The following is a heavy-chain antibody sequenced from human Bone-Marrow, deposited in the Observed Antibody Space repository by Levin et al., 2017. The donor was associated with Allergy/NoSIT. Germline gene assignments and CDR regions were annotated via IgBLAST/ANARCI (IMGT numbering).Heavy chain of an antibody. CDR2: IYYSGST. CDR3: ARATYYYDSSGSGFDY. J-gene: IGHJ4*02. D-gene: IGHD3-22*01. CDR1: GGSISSGDYY. V-gene: IGHV4-30-4*01. Sequence: SETLSLTCTVSGGSISSGDYYWSWIRQPPGKGLEWIGYIYYSGSTYYNPSLKSRVTISVDTSKNQFSLKLSSVTAADTAVYYCARATYYYDSSGSGFDYWGQGTLVTVSS.